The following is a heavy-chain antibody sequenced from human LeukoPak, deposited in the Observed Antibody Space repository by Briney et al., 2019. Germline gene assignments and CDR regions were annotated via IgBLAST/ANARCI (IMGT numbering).Heavy chain of an antibody. CDR1: GGSISSGSYY. CDR2: IYTSGST. CDR3: ARCWDTAMDGYYMDV. D-gene: IGHD5-18*01. V-gene: IGHV4-61*02. J-gene: IGHJ6*03. Sequence: SETLSLTCTVSGGSISSGSYYWSWIRQPAGKGLEWIGRIYTSGSTNYNPSLKSRVTISVDTSKNQFSLKLSSVTAADTAVYYCARCWDTAMDGYYMDVWGKGTTVTVSS.